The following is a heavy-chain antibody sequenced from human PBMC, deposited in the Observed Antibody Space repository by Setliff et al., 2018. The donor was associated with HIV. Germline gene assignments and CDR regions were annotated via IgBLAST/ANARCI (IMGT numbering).Heavy chain of an antibody. CDR2: MSYNGGA. J-gene: IGHJ5*02. V-gene: IGHV4-59*08. CDR1: GDSFNNYY. Sequence: SETLSLTCTVSGDSFNNYYCSWIRQLPGKGLEWIAYMSYNGGANYNPSLKSRVTISVDTSKGQFALRLSSVTAADTAVNYCARLPRIALSGTFGWFDTWGQGTLVTVSS. D-gene: IGHD6-19*01. CDR3: ARLPRIALSGTFGWFDT.